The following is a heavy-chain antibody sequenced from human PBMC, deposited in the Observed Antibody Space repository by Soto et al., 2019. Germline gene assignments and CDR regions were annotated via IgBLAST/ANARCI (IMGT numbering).Heavy chain of an antibody. CDR3: AHRRARWGLTFDAFDI. CDR1: GFSLSTSGVG. J-gene: IGHJ3*02. V-gene: IGHV2-5*02. CDR2: IYWDDDK. D-gene: IGHD3-16*01. Sequence: SGPTLVQPTQTLTLTCTFSGFSLSTSGVGVGWIRQPPGKALEWLALIYWDDDKRYSPSLMSRLTITKETSKNQVVLTMTNMDPVDTATYYCAHRRARWGLTFDAFDIWGQGTMVTVSS.